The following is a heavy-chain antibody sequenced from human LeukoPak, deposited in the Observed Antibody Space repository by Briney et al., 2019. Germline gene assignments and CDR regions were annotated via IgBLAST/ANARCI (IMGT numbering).Heavy chain of an antibody. CDR3: AKDLLLFSLPQYFDY. V-gene: IGHV3-23*01. J-gene: IGHJ4*02. CDR2: ISGSGGST. Sequence: GGSLRLSCAASGFTFSSYAMSWVRQVPGKGLEWVSAISGSGGSTYFADSVKGHFTISRDNSKNTLYLQMNNLRAEDTAVYYCAKDLLLFSLPQYFDYWGQGTLVTVSS. CDR1: GFTFSSYA.